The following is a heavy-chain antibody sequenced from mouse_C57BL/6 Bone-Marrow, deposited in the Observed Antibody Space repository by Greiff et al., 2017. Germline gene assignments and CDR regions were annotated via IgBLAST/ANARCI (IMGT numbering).Heavy chain of an antibody. J-gene: IGHJ2*01. CDR1: GFTFTDYY. CDR2: IRNKANGYTT. CDR3: ASSYGYDDFDY. Sequence: EVKLVESGGGLVQPGGSLSLSCAASGFTFTDYYMSWVRQPPGTALEWLGFIRNKANGYTTEYSASVKGRFTISRDNSQSILYLQMNALRAEDSATYYCASSYGYDDFDYWGQGTTLTVSS. D-gene: IGHD2-2*01. V-gene: IGHV7-3*01.